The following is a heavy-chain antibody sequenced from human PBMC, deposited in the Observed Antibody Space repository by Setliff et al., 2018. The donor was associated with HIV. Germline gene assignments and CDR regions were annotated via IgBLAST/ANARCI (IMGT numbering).Heavy chain of an antibody. CDR3: AKVRWTANYYFDC. D-gene: IGHD1-7*01. Sequence: GGSLRLSCAASGFTFSSYWMYWVRQAPGKGLEWVSVISADGLTTFYADSVKGRFTISRDNSKDTLYLQMNSLRAEDTALYYCAKVRWTANYYFDCWGQGTLVTVSS. V-gene: IGHV3-23*01. CDR2: ISADGLTT. J-gene: IGHJ4*02. CDR1: GFTFSSYW.